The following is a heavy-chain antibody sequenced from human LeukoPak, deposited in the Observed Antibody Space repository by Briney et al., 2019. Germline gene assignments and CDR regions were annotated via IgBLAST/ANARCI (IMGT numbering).Heavy chain of an antibody. J-gene: IGHJ6*02. CDR2: TVSEIDGGTI. Sequence: GGSLRFSCAASGFTFNYAWMSWVRQVPGKGLEWVGQTVSEIDGGTIDYAAPVKGRFTISRDDSKSTLYLQMNSLKIEDTAVYYCTTDEDWNYARKDVWGQGATVIVSS. CDR1: GFTFNYAW. D-gene: IGHD1-7*01. V-gene: IGHV3-15*04. CDR3: TTDEDWNYARKDV.